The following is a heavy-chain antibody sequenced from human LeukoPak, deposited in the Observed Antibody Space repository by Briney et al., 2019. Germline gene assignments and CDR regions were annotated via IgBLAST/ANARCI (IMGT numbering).Heavy chain of an antibody. V-gene: IGHV3-23*01. CDR1: GFTFSSYA. CDR3: ARGQEYYYDSSAYSKFDY. J-gene: IGHJ4*02. CDR2: ISGSVENT. Sequence: PGGSLRLSCAASGFTFSSYAMSWVRQAPGKGLEWVSSISGSVENTYYADSVKGRFTISRDNSKNTLYLQMNSLRAEDTALYYCARGQEYYYDSSAYSKFDYWGQGTLVTVSS. D-gene: IGHD3-22*01.